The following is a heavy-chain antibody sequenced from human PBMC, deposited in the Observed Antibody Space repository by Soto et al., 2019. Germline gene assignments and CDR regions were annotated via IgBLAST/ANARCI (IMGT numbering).Heavy chain of an antibody. Sequence: GASVKVSCKASGGTFSSYAISWVRQAPGQGLEWMGGFIPIFGTANYAQKFQGRVTITADESTSTAYMELSSLRSEDTAVYYCARDLRYDFWCGYYTRIGKYGMDVWGQGTTVTVSS. V-gene: IGHV1-69*13. CDR1: GGTFSSYA. CDR2: FIPIFGTA. J-gene: IGHJ6*02. D-gene: IGHD3-3*01. CDR3: ARDLRYDFWCGYYTRIGKYGMDV.